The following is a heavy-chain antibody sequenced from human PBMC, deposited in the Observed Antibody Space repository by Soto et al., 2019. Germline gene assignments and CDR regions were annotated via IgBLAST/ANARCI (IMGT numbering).Heavy chain of an antibody. CDR2: IYYSGST. Sequence: PSETLSLTCTVSGGSISSYYWSWIRQPPGKGLELIGYIYYSGSTNYNPSLKSRVTISVDTSKNQFSLKLSSVTAADTAVYYCARANYDSSQVGTWGPGTLVTVSS. J-gene: IGHJ5*02. V-gene: IGHV4-59*01. CDR1: GGSISSYY. D-gene: IGHD3-22*01. CDR3: ARANYDSSQVGT.